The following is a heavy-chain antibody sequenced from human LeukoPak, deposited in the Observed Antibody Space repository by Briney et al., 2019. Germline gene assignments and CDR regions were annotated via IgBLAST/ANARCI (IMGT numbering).Heavy chain of an antibody. D-gene: IGHD3-22*01. CDR1: GFTFSDYY. CDR3: ARDNYDSSGYFFDY. Sequence: GGSLRLSCAASGFTFSDYYMSWIRQAPGKGLEWVSYISSSGSTIYYADSVKGRFTISRDNAKDSLYLQMNSLRAEDTAVYYCARDNYDSSGYFFDYWGQGTLVTVSS. V-gene: IGHV3-11*01. CDR2: ISSSGSTI. J-gene: IGHJ4*02.